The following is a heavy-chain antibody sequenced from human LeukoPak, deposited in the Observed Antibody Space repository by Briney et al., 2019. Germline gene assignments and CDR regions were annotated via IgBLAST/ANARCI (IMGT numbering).Heavy chain of an antibody. V-gene: IGHV4-59*08. Sequence: PSETLSLTCTVSGGSISSYYWSWIRQPPGKGLEWIGYIYYSGSTNYNPSLKSRVTISVDTSKNQFSLKLSSVTAADTAVYYCARLYPANSSGWYRRGWFDPWGQGTLVTVSS. CDR2: IYYSGST. D-gene: IGHD6-19*01. CDR1: GGSISSYY. J-gene: IGHJ5*02. CDR3: ARLYPANSSGWYRRGWFDP.